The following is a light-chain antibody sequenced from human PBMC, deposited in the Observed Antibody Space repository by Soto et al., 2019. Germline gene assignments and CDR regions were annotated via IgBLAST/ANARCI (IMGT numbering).Light chain of an antibody. Sequence: EIVVTQSPGTLSLSPGERATLSCRASQSVSSRHLAWYQQKPGQAPRLLIYGTSNRATGIPDRFSGSGSGPDFSLIISRLEPEDFAVYYCQYYGSSPRTFGQGTRVEFK. V-gene: IGKV3-20*01. CDR1: QSVSSRH. CDR2: GTS. J-gene: IGKJ1*01. CDR3: QYYGSSPRT.